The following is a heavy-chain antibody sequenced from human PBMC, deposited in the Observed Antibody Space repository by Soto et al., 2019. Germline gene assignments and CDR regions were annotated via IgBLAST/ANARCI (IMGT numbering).Heavy chain of an antibody. CDR3: ARGGYDSSGYYYDPEYYYGMDV. CDR2: IIPIFGTA. CDR1: GGTFSSYA. J-gene: IGHJ6*02. D-gene: IGHD3-22*01. Sequence: SSVKVSCKASGGTFSSYAISWVRQAPGQGLEWMGGIIPIFGTANYAQKFQGRVTITADKSTSTAYMELSSLRSEDTAVYYCARGGYDSSGYYYDPEYYYGMDVWGQGNTVTVSS. V-gene: IGHV1-69*06.